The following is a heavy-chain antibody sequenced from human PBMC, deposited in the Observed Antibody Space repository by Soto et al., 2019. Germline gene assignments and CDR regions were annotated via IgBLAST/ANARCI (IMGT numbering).Heavy chain of an antibody. J-gene: IGHJ3*02. V-gene: IGHV4-31*03. CDR3: ARATTGTTHDAFDI. Sequence: SETLSLTCTVSGGSISSGGYYWRWIRQHPGKGLEWIGYIYYSGSTYYNPSLKSRVTISVDTSKNQFSLKLSSVTAADTAVYYCARATTGTTHDAFDIWGQGTMVTVSS. CDR1: GGSISSGGYY. D-gene: IGHD1-1*01. CDR2: IYYSGST.